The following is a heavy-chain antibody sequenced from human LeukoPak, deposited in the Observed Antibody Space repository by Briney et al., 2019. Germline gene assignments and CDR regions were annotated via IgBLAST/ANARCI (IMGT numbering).Heavy chain of an antibody. Sequence: PSETLSLTCAVYGVSFSGYYWSWIRQPPGKGLEWIGEINHSGSTNYNPSLKSRVTISVDTSKNQFSLKLSSVTAADTAVYYCARVGDYGGNSSVRGFDYWGQGTLVTVSS. D-gene: IGHD4-23*01. J-gene: IGHJ4*02. CDR2: INHSGST. CDR1: GVSFSGYY. V-gene: IGHV4-34*01. CDR3: ARVGDYGGNSSVRGFDY.